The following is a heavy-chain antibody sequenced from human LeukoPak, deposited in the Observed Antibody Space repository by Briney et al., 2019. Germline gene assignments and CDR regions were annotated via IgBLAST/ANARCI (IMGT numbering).Heavy chain of an antibody. CDR2: IEQDGSEK. V-gene: IGHV3-7*03. D-gene: IGHD2-15*01. CDR3: ARDNGWSADF. CDR1: GFTFGSYW. J-gene: IGHJ4*02. Sequence: PGGSLRLSWAASGFTFGSYWMNWVRQAPGKGLEWVANIEQDGSEKYYVDSVKGRFTISRDNAKNSLFLQMNSLRAEDTAVYYCARDNGWSADFWGQGTLVTVSS.